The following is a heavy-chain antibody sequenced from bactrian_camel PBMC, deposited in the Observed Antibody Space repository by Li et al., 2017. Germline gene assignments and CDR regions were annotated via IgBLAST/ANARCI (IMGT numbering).Heavy chain of an antibody. CDR1: GNTFSRHD. Sequence: VQLVESGGGLVQPGESLRLSCVASGNTFSRHDMSWVRQAPGKEVEWVAGITSLPSLFRAASYADSVKGRFTISQDNAKNMVYLQVNGLKAEDTAMYYCKAVAFGAQWCDGGWGQGTQVTVS. D-gene: IGHD4*01. CDR2: ITSLPSLFRAA. J-gene: IGHJ4*01. CDR3: KAVAFGAQWCDGG. V-gene: IGHV3S40*01.